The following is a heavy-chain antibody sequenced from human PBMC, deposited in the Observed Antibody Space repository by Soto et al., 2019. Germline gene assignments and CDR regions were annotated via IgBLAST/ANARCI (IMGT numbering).Heavy chain of an antibody. CDR1: GGSFSGYY. Sequence: SLTCAVYGGSFSGYYWSWIRQPPGKGLEWIGEINHSGSTNYNPSLKSRVTISVDTSKNQFSLKLSSVTAADTAVYYCASAYSSSWGHYWGQGTLVTVSS. CDR2: INHSGST. V-gene: IGHV4-34*01. J-gene: IGHJ4*02. D-gene: IGHD6-13*01. CDR3: ASAYSSSWGHY.